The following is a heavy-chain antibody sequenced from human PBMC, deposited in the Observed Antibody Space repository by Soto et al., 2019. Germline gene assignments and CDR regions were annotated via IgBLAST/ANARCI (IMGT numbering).Heavy chain of an antibody. CDR3: ARGRDYGDINWFDP. CDR1: GGSISSGDYY. J-gene: IGHJ5*02. Sequence: QVQLQESGPGLVKPSQTLSLTCTVSGGSISSGDYYWNWIRQHPGKGLECIGYIYYSGTTYYNPSLKSRVTMSVDTSKNQFSLKLSSVTAADTAVYYCARGRDYGDINWFDPWGQGILVTVSS. CDR2: IYYSGTT. D-gene: IGHD4-17*01. V-gene: IGHV4-31*03.